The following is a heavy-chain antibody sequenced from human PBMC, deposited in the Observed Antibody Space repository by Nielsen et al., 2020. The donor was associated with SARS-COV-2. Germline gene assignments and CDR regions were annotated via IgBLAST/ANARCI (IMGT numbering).Heavy chain of an antibody. CDR1: GGSFSGYY. CDR2: INHSGST. J-gene: IGHJ5*02. V-gene: IGHV4-34*01. Sequence: SETLSLTCAVYGGSFSGYYWSWIRQPPGKGLEWIGEINHSGSTNYNPSLKSRVTISVDTSKNQFSLKLSSVTAADTAVYYCARDNGCSSGWYAHWGQGTLVTVSS. CDR3: ARDNGCSSGWYAH. D-gene: IGHD6-19*01.